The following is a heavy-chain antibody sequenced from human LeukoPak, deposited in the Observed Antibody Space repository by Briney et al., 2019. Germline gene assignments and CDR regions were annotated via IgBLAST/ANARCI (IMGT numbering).Heavy chain of an antibody. CDR2: ISTGGDYT. J-gene: IGHJ4*02. CDR3: AKGRDTIATREFDY. V-gene: IGHV3-23*01. D-gene: IGHD3-10*01. CDR1: GFTFRSYG. Sequence: GGSLRLSCAASGFTFRSYGMGWVRQGPGKGLEWISVISTGGDYTHYADSVKGRFTISRDNSRNTVYLQLNSLRADDTAIYFCAKGRDTIATREFDYWGQGTQVTVSS.